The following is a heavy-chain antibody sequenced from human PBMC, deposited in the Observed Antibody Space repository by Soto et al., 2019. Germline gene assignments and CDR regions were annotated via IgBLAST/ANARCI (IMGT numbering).Heavy chain of an antibody. V-gene: IGHV3-23*01. D-gene: IGHD1-26*01. CDR3: AKQGVGATGSYYFDS. CDR2: ITGSGLTT. Sequence: PGESLKISCKGSGYNFAMNWVRQAPGKGLEWVSSITGSGLTTHDADSVKGRFTISRDNSKNTLYLQMNSLRAEDTAVYYCAKQGVGATGSYYFDSWGQGALVTVSS. J-gene: IGHJ4*02. CDR1: GYNFA.